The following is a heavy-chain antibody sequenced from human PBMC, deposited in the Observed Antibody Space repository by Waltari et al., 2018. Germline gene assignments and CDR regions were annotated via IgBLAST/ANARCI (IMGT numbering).Heavy chain of an antibody. CDR3: ARVGSGSPYYFDY. Sequence: QVQLQQWGAGLLKPSETLSLTCAVYGGSFSGYYWSWIRQPPGKGLEWIGEINHSGSTNYNPSLKSRVTISVDTSKNQFSLKLSSVTAADTAVYYCARVGSGSPYYFDYWGQGTLVTVSS. V-gene: IGHV4-34*01. J-gene: IGHJ4*02. CDR1: GGSFSGYY. CDR2: INHSGST. D-gene: IGHD1-26*01.